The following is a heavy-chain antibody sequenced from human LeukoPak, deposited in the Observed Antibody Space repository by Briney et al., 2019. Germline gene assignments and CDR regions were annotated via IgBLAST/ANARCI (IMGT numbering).Heavy chain of an antibody. Sequence: GGSLRLSCAASGLTVSNYYMHWVRQAPGKGLEWVSVIYSGGSIYYSNSVKGRVINSRDNSKNTLDLQLNSLRAEDTAVYYCAREPPMGRSYHGMDVWGQGTTVTVSS. J-gene: IGHJ6*02. CDR3: AREPPMGRSYHGMDV. V-gene: IGHV3-66*01. D-gene: IGHD3-10*01. CDR2: IYSGGSI. CDR1: GLTVSNYY.